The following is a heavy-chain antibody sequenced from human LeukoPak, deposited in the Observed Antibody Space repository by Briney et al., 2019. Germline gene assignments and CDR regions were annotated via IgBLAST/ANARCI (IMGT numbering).Heavy chain of an antibody. D-gene: IGHD5-18*01. Sequence: PSETLSLTCAVYGGSFSGYYWSWLRQPPGKGLEWIGEINHSGSTNYNPSLKSRVTISVDTSKNQFSLKLSSVTAADTAVYYCARSSTGYSYGSWGQGTLVTVSS. CDR2: INHSGST. CDR1: GGSFSGYY. CDR3: ARSSTGYSYGS. V-gene: IGHV4-34*01. J-gene: IGHJ4*02.